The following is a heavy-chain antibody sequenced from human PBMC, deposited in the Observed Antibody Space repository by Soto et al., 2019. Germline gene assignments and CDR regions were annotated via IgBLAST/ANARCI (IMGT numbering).Heavy chain of an antibody. Sequence: ASVKVSCKASGYTFTSYHISWVRQAPGQGLEWMGWISAYNGGTNYAQKLQGWVTMTRDTSISTAYMELSRLRSDDTAEYYCARTRYYDSSGYYFNHSEPNQTSGEGPHYYYYGMDVWGQGTTVTVSS. CDR1: GYTFTSYH. J-gene: IGHJ6*02. V-gene: IGHV1-2*04. CDR2: ISAYNGGT. D-gene: IGHD3-22*01. CDR3: ARTRYYDSSGYYFNHSEPNQTSGEGPHYYYYGMDV.